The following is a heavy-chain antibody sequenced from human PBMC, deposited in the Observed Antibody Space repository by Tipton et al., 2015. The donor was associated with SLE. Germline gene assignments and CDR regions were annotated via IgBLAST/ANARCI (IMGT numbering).Heavy chain of an antibody. D-gene: IGHD3-10*01. CDR3: TRGYYGSGAGEY. V-gene: IGHV3-49*04. CDR2: IRSKAYGGTT. J-gene: IGHJ4*02. Sequence: RSLRLSCTASGFTFGDYAMSWVRQAPGKGLEWVGFIRSKAYGGTTEYAASVKGRFTISRDDSKSIAYLQMNSLKTEDTAVYYCTRGYYGSGAGEYWGQGTLVTVSS. CDR1: GFTFGDYA.